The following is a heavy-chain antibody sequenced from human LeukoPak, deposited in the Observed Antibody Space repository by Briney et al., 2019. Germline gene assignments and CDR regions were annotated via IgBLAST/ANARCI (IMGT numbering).Heavy chain of an antibody. CDR2: INHSGST. CDR1: GGSFSGYY. D-gene: IGHD2-2*01. V-gene: IGHV4-34*01. J-gene: IGHJ5*02. Sequence: SETLSLTCAVYGGSFSGYYWSWIRQPPGKGLEWIGEINHSGSTNYNPSLKSRVTISVDTSKNQFSLKLSSVTAADTAVYYCARGRRCSSTSCYHNWFDPWGQGTLVTVSS. CDR3: ARGRRCSSTSCYHNWFDP.